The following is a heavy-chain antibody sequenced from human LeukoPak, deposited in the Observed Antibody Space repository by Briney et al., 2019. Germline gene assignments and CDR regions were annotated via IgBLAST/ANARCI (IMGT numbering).Heavy chain of an antibody. CDR3: ARGSDLFYHDLDGIWFDP. V-gene: IGHV4-38-2*02. CDR1: GYSISSGYY. J-gene: IGHJ5*02. CDR2: FYHAGST. D-gene: IGHD3-22*01. Sequence: PSETLSLTCTVSGYSISSGYYWAWFRQPPGRGLEGLGNFYHAGSTYYNPPLKSRVTISVDTSKNPFTLKLTSVTAAATAVYFCARGSDLFYHDLDGIWFDPWGKRTPVTVAS.